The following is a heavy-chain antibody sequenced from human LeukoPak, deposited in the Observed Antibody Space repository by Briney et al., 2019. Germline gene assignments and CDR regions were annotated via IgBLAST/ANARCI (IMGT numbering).Heavy chain of an antibody. J-gene: IGHJ6*02. D-gene: IGHD2-2*02. CDR1: GGSFSGYY. CDR3: ARIVVPAAIGRVYYYGMDV. V-gene: IGHV4-34*01. Sequence: SETLSLTWAVYGGSFSGYYWSWIRQPPGKGLEWIGEINHSGSTNYNPSLKSRVTISVDTSKNQFSLKLSSVTAADTAVYYCARIVVPAAIGRVYYYGMDVWGQGTTVTVSS. CDR2: INHSGST.